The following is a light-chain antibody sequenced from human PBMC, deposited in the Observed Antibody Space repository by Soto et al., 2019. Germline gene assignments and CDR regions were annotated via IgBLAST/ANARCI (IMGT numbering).Light chain of an antibody. J-gene: IGLJ2*01. V-gene: IGLV1-44*01. CDR1: SSNIGSNT. CDR3: AAWDDSLNSYVI. CDR2: GNN. Sequence: QSVLTQPPSASGTPGQRVTISCSGSSSNIGSNTVNWYQQVPGTAPKLLIYGNNQRPSGVPDRFSGSKSGTSASLAISWLQSEDEADYYCAAWDDSLNSYVIFGGGTKLTVL.